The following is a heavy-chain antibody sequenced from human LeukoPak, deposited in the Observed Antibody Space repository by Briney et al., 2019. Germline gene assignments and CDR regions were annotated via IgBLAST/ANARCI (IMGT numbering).Heavy chain of an antibody. Sequence: PGGSLRLSCAASGFTFSSYGMHWVRQAPGKGLEWVAVIWYDGSNKYYADSVKGRFAISRDNSKNTLYLQMNSLRAEDTAVYYCAREMNAATVAFDYWGQGTLVTVSS. CDR3: AREMNAATVAFDY. CDR2: IWYDGSNK. V-gene: IGHV3-33*01. CDR1: GFTFSSYG. J-gene: IGHJ4*02. D-gene: IGHD2-15*01.